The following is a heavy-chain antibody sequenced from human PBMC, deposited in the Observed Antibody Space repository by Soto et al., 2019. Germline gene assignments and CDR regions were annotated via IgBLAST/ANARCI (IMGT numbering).Heavy chain of an antibody. CDR3: AKTHYDILDY. CDR2: INEGPGDT. J-gene: IGHJ4*02. D-gene: IGHD3-9*01. Sequence: VQLLESGGGLVQPGGSLRLSCTASGFTFSTYAMSWVRQAPGKGLEWVSAINEGPGDTFYTDSVKGRFTISGDDSKDTLYLQMNSLRAEDTAIYYCAKTHYDILDYWGQGTLVTVSS. V-gene: IGHV3-23*01. CDR1: GFTFSTYA.